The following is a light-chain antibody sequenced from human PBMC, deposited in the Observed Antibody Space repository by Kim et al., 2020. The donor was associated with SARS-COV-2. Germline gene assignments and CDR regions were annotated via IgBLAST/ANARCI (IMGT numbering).Light chain of an antibody. V-gene: IGKV1-5*03. CDR3: QQYDSYPWT. Sequence: DIQMTQSPPTVSASVGDRVTITCRASQSINSWLAWFQQKPGKAPKLLMNKASNLESGVPSRFSGSGSGTEFTLTISSLQPDDFGTYYCQQYDSYPWTFGQGTKVEIK. CDR1: QSINSW. J-gene: IGKJ1*01. CDR2: KAS.